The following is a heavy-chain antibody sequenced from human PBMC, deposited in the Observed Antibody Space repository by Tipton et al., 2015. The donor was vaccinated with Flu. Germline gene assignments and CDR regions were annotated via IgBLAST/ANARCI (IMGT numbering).Heavy chain of an antibody. J-gene: IGHJ2*01. D-gene: IGHD4-11*01. Sequence: TLSLTCTVSGGSISSSSYYWSWIRQPAGKGLEWIGRMYTSGSTNYNPSLKSRVTISVDTSRNQFYLKLSSVTAADTAVYYCARIRWEMSTVITDWYFDRWGRGTLVTVSS. CDR2: MYTSGST. V-gene: IGHV4-61*02. CDR1: GGSISSSSYY. CDR3: ARIRWEMSTVITDWYFDR.